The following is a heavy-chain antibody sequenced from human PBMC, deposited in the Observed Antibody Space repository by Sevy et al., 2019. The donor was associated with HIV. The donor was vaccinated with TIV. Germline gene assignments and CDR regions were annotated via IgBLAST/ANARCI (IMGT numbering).Heavy chain of an antibody. D-gene: IGHD2-8*01. CDR2: FCFGGSKI. V-gene: IGHV3-23*01. CDR3: AXEGCXXXXXY. Sequence: GGSLRLSCAASGFTFSIYTMSWVRQAPGKGLEWVSTFCFGGSKIYYADSVKGRFTISRDNSRNTVYLQMNSLRADDTAVYYCAXEGCXXXXXYWGXXTLVTVSS. CDR1: GFTFSIYT. J-gene: IGHJ4*01.